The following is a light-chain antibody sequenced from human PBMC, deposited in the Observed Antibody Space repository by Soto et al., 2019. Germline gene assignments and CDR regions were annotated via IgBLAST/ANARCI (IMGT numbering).Light chain of an antibody. Sequence: DIQLTQSPSFLSASVGCRVTITCRASQGICSYLAWYQQKQGKAPKLLIYSTSTLQSGVPSRFSGSASGTEFTLTITSLQPEDFATYYCQQLDSYPRTFGGGTKVDIK. CDR2: STS. CDR1: QGICSY. V-gene: IGKV1-9*01. J-gene: IGKJ4*01. CDR3: QQLDSYPRT.